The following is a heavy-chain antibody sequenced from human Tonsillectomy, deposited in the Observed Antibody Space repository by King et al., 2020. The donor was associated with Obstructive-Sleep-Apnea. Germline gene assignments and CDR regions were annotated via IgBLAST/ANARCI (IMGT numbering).Heavy chain of an antibody. D-gene: IGHD2-21*02. Sequence: QLQESGPGLVKPSQTLSLTCNVSGGSITSGSHYWSWIRQHPGKGLEWVGYIYYSGSTYYNPSLKSQVTISVDTSKNQFSLKLTSVTAADTAVYYCARDSCGGDCYPFGDAFDIWGQGTMVTVSS. V-gene: IGHV4-31*01. CDR3: ARDSCGGDCYPFGDAFDI. CDR1: GGSITSGSHY. CDR2: IYYSGST. J-gene: IGHJ3*02.